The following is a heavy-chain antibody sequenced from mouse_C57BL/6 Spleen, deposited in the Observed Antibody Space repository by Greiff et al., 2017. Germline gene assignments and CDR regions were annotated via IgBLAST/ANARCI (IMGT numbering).Heavy chain of an antibody. Sequence: VQLQESGAELARPGASVKMSCKASGYTFTSYTMHWVKQRPGQGLEWIGYINPSSGYTKYNQKFKDKATLTADTSSSTAYMQLSSLTSEDSAVYYCARKLEAMDYWGQGASVTVSS. V-gene: IGHV1-4*01. CDR3: ARKLEAMDY. CDR1: GYTFTSYT. CDR2: INPSSGYT. J-gene: IGHJ4*01.